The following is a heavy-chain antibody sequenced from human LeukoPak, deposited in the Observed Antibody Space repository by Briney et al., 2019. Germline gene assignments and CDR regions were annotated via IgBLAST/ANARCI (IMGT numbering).Heavy chain of an antibody. J-gene: IGHJ4*02. Sequence: GGSLRLSCAASGFTFSSYSMNWVRQAPGKGLEWVSYISSSSSTIYYADSVKGRFTISRDNAKNSLYLQMNSLRAEDTAVYYCARDPPCPIARSGGIVATPGIFDYWGQGTLVTVSS. D-gene: IGHD5-12*01. CDR1: GFTFSSYS. V-gene: IGHV3-48*04. CDR3: ARDPPCPIARSGGIVATPGIFDY. CDR2: ISSSSSTI.